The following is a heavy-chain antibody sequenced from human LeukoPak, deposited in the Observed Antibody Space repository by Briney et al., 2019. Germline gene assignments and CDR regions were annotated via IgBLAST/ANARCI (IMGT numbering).Heavy chain of an antibody. J-gene: IGHJ3*02. CDR2: ISWNSGSI. D-gene: IGHD2-21*02. Sequence: GGSLRLSCAASGFTFDDYAMHWVRQAPGKGLEWVSGISWNSGSIGYADSVKGRFTISRDNAKNSLYLQMNSLRAEDTALYYCAKDGLLFKSGGFDIWGQGTMVTVSS. CDR1: GFTFDDYA. V-gene: IGHV3-9*01. CDR3: AKDGLLFKSGGFDI.